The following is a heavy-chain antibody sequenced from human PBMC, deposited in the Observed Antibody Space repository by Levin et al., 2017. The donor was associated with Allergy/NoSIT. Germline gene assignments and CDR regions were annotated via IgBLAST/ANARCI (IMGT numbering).Heavy chain of an antibody. V-gene: IGHV3-23*01. CDR1: GFTFSSFA. CDR2: IRGRGDKT. Sequence: SCAASGFTFSSFAMGWVRQAPGRGLEWVSTIRGRGDKTYYADSMKGRFTISRDNSRNTLSLQMNSLRAEDTAVYYCAKLDTSMGEGFDYWGQGTLVTVSS. CDR3: AKLDTSMGEGFDY. J-gene: IGHJ4*02. D-gene: IGHD5-18*01.